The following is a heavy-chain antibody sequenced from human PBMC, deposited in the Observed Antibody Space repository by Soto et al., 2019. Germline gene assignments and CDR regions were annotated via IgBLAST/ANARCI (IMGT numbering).Heavy chain of an antibody. J-gene: IGHJ5*02. CDR3: ARESNDILTGYYQYNWFDP. CDR2: INAGNGNT. D-gene: IGHD3-9*01. CDR1: GYTFTSYA. Sequence: ASMKVSCKASGYTFTSYAMHWVRQAPGQRLERMGWINAGNGNTKYSQKFQGRVTITRDTSASTAYMELSSLRSEDTAVYYCARESNDILTGYYQYNWFDPWGQGTLVTVSS. V-gene: IGHV1-3*01.